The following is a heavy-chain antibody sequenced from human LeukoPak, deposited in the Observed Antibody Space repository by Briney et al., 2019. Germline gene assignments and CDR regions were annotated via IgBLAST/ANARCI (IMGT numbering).Heavy chain of an antibody. J-gene: IGHJ4*02. Sequence: GRSLRLSCAASGFTLDDYAMHWVRQAPGKGLEWVSGISWNSGSIGYADSVKGRFTISRDNAKNSLYLQMNSLRAEDTALYYCAKDNYYDSSGSNFDYWGQGTLVTVSS. CDR3: AKDNYYDSSGSNFDY. D-gene: IGHD3-22*01. V-gene: IGHV3-9*01. CDR2: ISWNSGSI. CDR1: GFTLDDYA.